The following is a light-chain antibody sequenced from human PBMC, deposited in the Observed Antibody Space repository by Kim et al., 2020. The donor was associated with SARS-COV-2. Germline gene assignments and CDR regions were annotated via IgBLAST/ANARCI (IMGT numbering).Light chain of an antibody. CDR2: LYSDGSH. V-gene: IGLV4-69*01. CDR3: QTWGSGSVV. Sequence: ASVKITGTLSSGHSSYANAWHQHQPEKGPRYVMKLYSDGSHYKGDGIPDRFSGSSSGAERYLIITSLQSEDEADYYCQTWGSGSVVFGGGTQLTVL. J-gene: IGLJ2*01. CDR1: SGHSSYA.